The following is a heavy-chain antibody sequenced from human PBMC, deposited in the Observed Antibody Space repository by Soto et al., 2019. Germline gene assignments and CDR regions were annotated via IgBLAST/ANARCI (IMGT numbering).Heavy chain of an antibody. CDR2: IGVTGDT. J-gene: IGHJ4*02. CDR1: GFTLSSYD. V-gene: IGHV3-13*01. D-gene: IGHD2-15*01. Sequence: EVQLVESGGGLVQPGGSLRLSCGVSGFTLSSYDMHWVRQTPGKGLEWVSSIGVTGDTYYLDSVKGRFTISRENARDSVYLQMNSLRAEDTALYYCVKDSAGSCCTFYLDYWGQGALVTVSS. CDR3: VKDSAGSCCTFYLDY.